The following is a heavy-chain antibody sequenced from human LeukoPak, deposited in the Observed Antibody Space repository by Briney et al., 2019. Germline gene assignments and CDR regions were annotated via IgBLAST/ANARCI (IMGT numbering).Heavy chain of an antibody. CDR2: IYYSGST. CDR1: GGSISSGGYY. V-gene: IGHV4-31*03. J-gene: IGHJ4*02. D-gene: IGHD2-2*01. Sequence: SETLSLTCTVSGGSISSGGYYWSWIRQHPGKGLEWIGYIYYSGSTYYNPSLKSRVTISVDMSKTQFSLKLSSVTAADTAVYYCARVVQVPAVYFDFWGQGTLVNVSS. CDR3: ARVVQVPAVYFDF.